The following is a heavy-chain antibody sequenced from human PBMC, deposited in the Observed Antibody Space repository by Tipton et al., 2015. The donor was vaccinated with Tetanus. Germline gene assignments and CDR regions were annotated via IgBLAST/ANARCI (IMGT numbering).Heavy chain of an antibody. CDR2: LSRDGGNI. J-gene: IGHJ4*02. D-gene: IGHD1-14*01. CDR3: EAQRTSEDF. V-gene: IGHV3-23*01. CDR1: GFTFSHFA. Sequence: SLRLSCVASGFTFSHFAVSWVRRAPGRGLERVSSLSRDGGNIYYADFARGRFTISRDNSKNTLFLQMDDLRAEDTAIYYCEAQRTSEDFWGQGTLVTASS.